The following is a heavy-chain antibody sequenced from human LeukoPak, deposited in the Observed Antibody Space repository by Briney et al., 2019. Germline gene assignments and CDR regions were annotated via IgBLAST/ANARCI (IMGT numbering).Heavy chain of an antibody. Sequence: GGSLRLSCAASGFTFSSYEMNWVRQAPGKGPEWVSYISSSGAIIYYADSVKGRFTISRDNAKNSLYLQMNSLRAEDTAVYYCAREYCSGGSCSDAFDLWGQGTMVTVSS. V-gene: IGHV3-48*03. CDR1: GFTFSSYE. CDR3: AREYCSGGSCSDAFDL. CDR2: ISSSGAII. J-gene: IGHJ3*01. D-gene: IGHD2-15*01.